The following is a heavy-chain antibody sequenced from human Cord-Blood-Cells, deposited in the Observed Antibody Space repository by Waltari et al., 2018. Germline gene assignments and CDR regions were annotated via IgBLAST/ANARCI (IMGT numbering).Heavy chain of an antibody. V-gene: IGHV4-39*01. CDR2: IYYSGST. CDR1: GGSISSSSYY. CDR3: ARHRDIVVVPAAFDY. J-gene: IGHJ4*02. Sequence: QLQLQESGPGLVKPSETLSLTCTVPGGSISSSSYYWGWIRTPPGKGLEWIGSIYYSGSTYYNPSLKSRVTISVDTSKNQFSLKLSSVTAADTAVYYCARHRDIVVVPAAFDYWGQGTLVTVSS. D-gene: IGHD2-2*01.